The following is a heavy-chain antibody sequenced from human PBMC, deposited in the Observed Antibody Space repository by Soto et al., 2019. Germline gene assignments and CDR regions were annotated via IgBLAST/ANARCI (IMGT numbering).Heavy chain of an antibody. D-gene: IGHD6-13*01. J-gene: IGHJ1*01. CDR2: IYWDDDK. CDR3: AHAIAAAAFEYFQH. V-gene: IGHV2-5*02. CDR1: GFSLSTSGVG. Sequence: SGPTLVNPTQTLTLTCTFSGFSLSTSGVGVGWIRQPPGKALEWLAPIYWDDDKRYSPSLKSRLTITKDTSKNQVVLTMTNMDPVDTATYYCAHAIAAAAFEYFQHWGQGTLVTVSS.